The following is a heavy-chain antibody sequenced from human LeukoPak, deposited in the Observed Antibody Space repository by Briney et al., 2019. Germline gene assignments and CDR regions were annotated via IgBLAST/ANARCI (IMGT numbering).Heavy chain of an antibody. CDR1: GGSISSGYY. J-gene: IGHJ4*02. V-gene: IGHV4-38-2*02. D-gene: IGHD2-15*01. Sequence: SETLSLTCTVSGGSISSGYYWGWIRQPPGKGLEWIGSIYHSGSTYYNPSLKSRVTISVDTSKNQFSLKLSSVTAADTAVYYCARVDCSGGSCYHRGGYFDYWGQGTLVTVSS. CDR2: IYHSGST. CDR3: ARVDCSGGSCYHRGGYFDY.